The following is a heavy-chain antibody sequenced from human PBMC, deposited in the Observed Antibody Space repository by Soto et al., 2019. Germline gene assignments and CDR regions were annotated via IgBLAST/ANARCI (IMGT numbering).Heavy chain of an antibody. CDR3: ARHRGPAPVY. J-gene: IGHJ4*02. Sequence: SETLSLTCAVYGGSFSGYYWSWIRQPPGKGLEWVGSLFYGGTTDYNPSLKSRLTMSLDTSKNHFSLKLRSVTAADTAVYYCARHRGPAPVYWGQGTLVTVSS. CDR2: LFYGGTT. CDR1: GGSFSGYY. D-gene: IGHD3-10*01. V-gene: IGHV4-34*12.